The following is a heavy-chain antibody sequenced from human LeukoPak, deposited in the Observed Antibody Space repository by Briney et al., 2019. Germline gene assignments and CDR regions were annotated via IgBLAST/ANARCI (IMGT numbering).Heavy chain of an antibody. Sequence: GGSLRLSCAAPGFTFSSYSMNWVRQAPGKGLEWVSSISSSSSYIYYADSVKGRFTISRDNAKNSLYLQMNSLRAEGTAVYYCVRSGPQSPDCYPYWGPGTLVTVSS. J-gene: IGHJ4*02. V-gene: IGHV3-21*01. CDR2: ISSSSSYI. D-gene: IGHD2-21*02. CDR1: GFTFSSYS. CDR3: VRSGPQSPDCYPY.